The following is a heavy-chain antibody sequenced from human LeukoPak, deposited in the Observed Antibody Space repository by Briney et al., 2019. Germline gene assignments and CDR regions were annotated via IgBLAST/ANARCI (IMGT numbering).Heavy chain of an antibody. CDR2: ISGSGGST. J-gene: IGHJ5*02. Sequence: GGSLRLSCAASGFTFSSYAMSWVSQAPGKGLEWVSAISGSGGSTYYADSVKGRFTISRDNSKNTLYLQMNSLRAEDTAVYYCAKDLGDHYDFWSGNWFDPWGQGTLVTVSS. D-gene: IGHD3-3*01. V-gene: IGHV3-23*01. CDR3: AKDLGDHYDFWSGNWFDP. CDR1: GFTFSSYA.